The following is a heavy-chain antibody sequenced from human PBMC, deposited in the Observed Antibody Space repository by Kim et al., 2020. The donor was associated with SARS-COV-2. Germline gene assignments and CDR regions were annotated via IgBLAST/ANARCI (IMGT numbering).Heavy chain of an antibody. Sequence: GYGDSVKGRFTISRDNGKNTLFLHMNSLEADDTAVYYCARGGLLYALDFWGQGTMVTVSS. CDR3: ARGGLLYALDF. D-gene: IGHD5-12*01. J-gene: IGHJ3*01. V-gene: IGHV3-74*01.